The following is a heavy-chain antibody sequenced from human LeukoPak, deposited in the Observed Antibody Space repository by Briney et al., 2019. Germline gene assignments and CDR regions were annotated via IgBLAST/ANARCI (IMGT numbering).Heavy chain of an antibody. V-gene: IGHV3-30*02. CDR3: AKEKSYYDSSGYYDY. D-gene: IGHD3-22*01. CDR2: IRYDESTK. Sequence: GGSLRLSCAASGFTFSSYGMHWVRQAPGKGLEWVAFIRYDESTKFYADSVKGRFTISRDNSKNTLYLQMNSLRAEDTAVYYCAKEKSYYDSSGYYDYWGQGTLVTVSS. J-gene: IGHJ4*02. CDR1: GFTFSSYG.